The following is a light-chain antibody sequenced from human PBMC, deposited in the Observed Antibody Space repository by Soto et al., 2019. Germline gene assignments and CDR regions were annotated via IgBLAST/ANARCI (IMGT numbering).Light chain of an antibody. CDR1: SSDVGGYNY. CDR3: SEYTGSSTLYV. J-gene: IGLJ1*01. CDR2: EVS. V-gene: IGLV2-14*01. Sequence: QSVLTQPASVSGSPGQSITISCTGTSSDVGGYNYVSWYQQHPGKAPKLMIYEVSNRPTGVSNRFSGSKSGNTASLTISGLQAEDAADYYCSEYTGSSTLYVVGTGSKVTVL.